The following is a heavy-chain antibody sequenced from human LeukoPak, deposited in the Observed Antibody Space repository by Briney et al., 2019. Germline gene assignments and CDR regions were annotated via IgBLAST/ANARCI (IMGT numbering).Heavy chain of an antibody. V-gene: IGHV5-51*07. J-gene: IGHJ4*02. Sequence: GESLKISCKGSGYSFTSYWIGWVHQMPGKGLEWMGIIYPGDSDTRYSPSFQGQVTISADKSITTAYLQWSSLKASDTAMYYCARQEYSSRSTSGHFEYWGQGTLVTVSS. D-gene: IGHD6-13*01. CDR2: IYPGDSDT. CDR1: GYSFTSYW. CDR3: ARQEYSSRSTSGHFEY.